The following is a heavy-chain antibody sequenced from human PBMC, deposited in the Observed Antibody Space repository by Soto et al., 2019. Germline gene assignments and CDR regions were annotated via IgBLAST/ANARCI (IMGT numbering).Heavy chain of an antibody. Sequence: SQTLSLPSTVSGGSISTRCYYWSWIHQNPGKGLEWIGYIYYSGSTCYNPSLKSGVTISVDTSKNQFSLKLSSVTAADTAVYYCASSYPLLENWFDPWGQGTLVTVSS. CDR3: ASSYPLLENWFDP. CDR2: IYYSGST. J-gene: IGHJ5*02. D-gene: IGHD3-3*01. CDR1: GGSISTRCYY. V-gene: IGHV4-31*03.